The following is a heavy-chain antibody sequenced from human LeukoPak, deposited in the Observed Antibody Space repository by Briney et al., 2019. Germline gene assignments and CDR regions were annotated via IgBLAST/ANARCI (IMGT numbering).Heavy chain of an antibody. Sequence: QPGGSLRLSCAASGFTFSSYWMHWVRQAPGKGLVWVSRINSDGSSTSYADSVKGRFTISRDNAKNSLYLQMNSLRAEDTAVYYCAREGSRVYSSGWGGGGPGYYFDYWGQGTLVTVSS. D-gene: IGHD6-19*01. V-gene: IGHV3-74*01. CDR2: INSDGSST. J-gene: IGHJ4*02. CDR1: GFTFSSYW. CDR3: AREGSRVYSSGWGGGGPGYYFDY.